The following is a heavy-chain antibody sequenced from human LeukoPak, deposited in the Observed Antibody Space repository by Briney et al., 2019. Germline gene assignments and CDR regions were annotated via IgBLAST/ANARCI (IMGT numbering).Heavy chain of an antibody. CDR1: GGSISSYY. V-gene: IGHV4-4*07. CDR2: IYTSGST. J-gene: IGHJ3*02. CDR3: ARLAAAGTVDAFDI. D-gene: IGHD6-13*01. Sequence: ASETLSLTCTVSGGSISSYYWSWIRQPAGKGLEWIGRIYTSGSTNYNPSLKSRVTMSVDTSKNQFSLKLSSVTAADTAVYYCARLAAAGTVDAFDIWGQGTMVTVSS.